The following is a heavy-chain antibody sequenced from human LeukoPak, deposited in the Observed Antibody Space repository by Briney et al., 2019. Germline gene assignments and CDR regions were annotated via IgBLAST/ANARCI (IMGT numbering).Heavy chain of an antibody. D-gene: IGHD1-26*01. CDR2: IKPDGSEK. V-gene: IGHV3-7*01. CDR3: ARGTVQWELPSDY. CDR1: GFTFSTYW. Sequence: PGGSLRLSCEASGFTFSTYWMSWVRQAPGKGLEWVANIKPDGSEKYYVDSVKGRFTISRDNARNSLYLQMNSLRAEDTAMYYCARGTVQWELPSDYWGQGTLVTVSS. J-gene: IGHJ4*02.